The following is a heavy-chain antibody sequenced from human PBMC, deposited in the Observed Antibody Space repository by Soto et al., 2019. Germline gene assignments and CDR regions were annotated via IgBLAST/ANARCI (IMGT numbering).Heavy chain of an antibody. V-gene: IGHV4-59*01. D-gene: IGHD5-12*01. CDR3: ARAPKYSGNDYLFDY. CDR2: IYYSGST. J-gene: IGHJ4*02. Sequence: PSETLSLTCTVSGGSISSYDGSWIRKPPGKGLEWIGYIYYSGSTHYNPSLKSRVTISVDTSKNQFSLKLSSVTAADTAVYYCARAPKYSGNDYLFDYWGQGTLVTVSS. CDR1: GGSISSYD.